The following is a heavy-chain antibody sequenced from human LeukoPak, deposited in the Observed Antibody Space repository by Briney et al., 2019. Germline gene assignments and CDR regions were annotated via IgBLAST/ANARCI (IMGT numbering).Heavy chain of an antibody. Sequence: PSETLSLTCAVSGYSISRDYSWGWLRQPPGKGLEWIGNIYHSESTHYNPSLKSRVTISPDTSKNQFSLKLSSVTAADTAVYYCARFDHGWETHGMDAFDLWGQGTMVTVSS. CDR1: GYSISRDYS. CDR2: IYHSEST. CDR3: ARFDHGWETHGMDAFDL. J-gene: IGHJ3*01. D-gene: IGHD3-16*01. V-gene: IGHV4-38-2*01.